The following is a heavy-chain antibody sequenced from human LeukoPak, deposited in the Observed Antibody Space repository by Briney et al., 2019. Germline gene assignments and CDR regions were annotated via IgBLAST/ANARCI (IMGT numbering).Heavy chain of an antibody. CDR3: ARGAARPGFVDY. D-gene: IGHD6-6*01. CDR2: ISSSGSTI. CDR1: GVTFSDYY. V-gene: IGHV3-11*01. Sequence: RGSLRLSCAASGVTFSDYYMTWIRQAPGKGLGWGSYISSSGSTIYYADSVKGRFTISRDNAKNSLYLQMNSLRAEDTAVYYCARGAARPGFVDYWGQGTLVTVSS. J-gene: IGHJ4*02.